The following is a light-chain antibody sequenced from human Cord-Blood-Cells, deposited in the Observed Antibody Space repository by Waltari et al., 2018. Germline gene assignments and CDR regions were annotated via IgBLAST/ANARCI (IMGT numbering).Light chain of an antibody. CDR1: SSDVGSYNL. CDR3: CSYAGSSTWV. CDR2: EGS. Sequence: QSALTQPASVSGSPGPSITISCTGTSSDVGSYNLVSWYQQHPGKAPKLMLYEGSKRPSGVSNRCSGSKSGNTASLTISGLQAEDEADYYCCSYAGSSTWVFGGGTKLTVL. V-gene: IGLV2-23*01. J-gene: IGLJ3*02.